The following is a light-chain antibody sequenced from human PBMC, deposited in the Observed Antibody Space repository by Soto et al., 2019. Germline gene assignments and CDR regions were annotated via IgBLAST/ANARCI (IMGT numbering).Light chain of an antibody. CDR1: QDIKNY. CDR3: QQYKGYPLT. V-gene: IGKV1-16*01. Sequence: DPQMTQSPSSLSASVGDRVSITCRASQDIKNYVAWFQQKPGKAPRALIYAASNLQSGVPSRFSASGYGTHFTLTINTLQTEDFATYYCQQYKGYPLTFGGGTKVE. J-gene: IGKJ4*01. CDR2: AAS.